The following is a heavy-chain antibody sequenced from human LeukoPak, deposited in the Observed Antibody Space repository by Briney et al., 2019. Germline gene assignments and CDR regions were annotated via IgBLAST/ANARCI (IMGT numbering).Heavy chain of an antibody. J-gene: IGHJ3*02. CDR2: IYTSGST. CDR1: GGSISNLDYY. Sequence: NPSQTLSLTCTVSGGSISNLDYYWTWIRQPAGKRLEWIGRIYTSGSTNYNPSLKSRVTISVDTPKNQFSLKLSSVTAADTAVYYCARDHVVPAAIEVDAFDIWGQGTMVTVSS. CDR3: ARDHVVPAAIEVDAFDI. V-gene: IGHV4-61*02. D-gene: IGHD2-2*01.